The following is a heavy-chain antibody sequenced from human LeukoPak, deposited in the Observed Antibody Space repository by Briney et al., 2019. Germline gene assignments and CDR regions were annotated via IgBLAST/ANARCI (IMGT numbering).Heavy chain of an antibody. V-gene: IGHV1-69*05. Sequence: SVKVSCKASGGTFSSYAISWVRQPPGQGLEWMGRIIPIFGTANYAQKFQGRVTITTDESTSTAYMELSSLRSEDTAVYYCARDAPSDSGYAASPYYFDSWGQGTLVTVSS. CDR2: IIPIFGTA. D-gene: IGHD5-12*01. CDR3: ARDAPSDSGYAASPYYFDS. CDR1: GGTFSSYA. J-gene: IGHJ4*02.